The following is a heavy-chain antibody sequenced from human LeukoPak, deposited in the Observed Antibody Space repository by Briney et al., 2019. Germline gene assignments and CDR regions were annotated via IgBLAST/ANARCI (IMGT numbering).Heavy chain of an antibody. CDR1: GFTFSSYW. V-gene: IGHV3-74*01. J-gene: IGHJ4*02. CDR2: INSDGSST. CDR3: ARVETYYYDSSGYHPFDY. D-gene: IGHD3-22*01. Sequence: PGGSLRLSCAASGFTFSSYWMHWVRQAPGKGLVWVSRINSDGSSTSYADSVKGRFTISRDNAKNTLYLQMNGLRAEDTAVYYCARVETYYYDSSGYHPFDYWGQGTLVTVSS.